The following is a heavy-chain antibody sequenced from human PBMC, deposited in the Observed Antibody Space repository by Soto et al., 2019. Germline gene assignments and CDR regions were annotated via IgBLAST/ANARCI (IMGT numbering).Heavy chain of an antibody. J-gene: IGHJ6*03. Sequence: PGGSLRLSCVASGFTFKNYEMNWVRQAPGKGLEWVSYISSSGNSIYYPDSVKGRFTISRDNAKNSLYLQMNSLRDEDTALYYCARESCSSSSCSTRYGMDVWGKGTKLTVS. CDR3: ARESCSSSSCSTRYGMDV. V-gene: IGHV3-48*03. CDR2: ISSSGNSI. D-gene: IGHD2-2*01. CDR1: GFTFKNYE.